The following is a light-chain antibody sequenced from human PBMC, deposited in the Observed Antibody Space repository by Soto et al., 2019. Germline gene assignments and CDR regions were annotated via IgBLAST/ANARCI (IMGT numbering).Light chain of an antibody. J-gene: IGLJ3*02. CDR1: SSNIGNNA. Sequence: QSVLTQTPSASGTPGQTVTISCSGISSNIGNNAVSWYQQFPGTAPKLLIYNNNQRPSGVPDRFSGSKSGTSASLAISGLQSGDEADYYGATWDDSLNARGVFGGGTKLTVL. V-gene: IGLV1-44*01. CDR2: NNN. CDR3: ATWDDSLNARGV.